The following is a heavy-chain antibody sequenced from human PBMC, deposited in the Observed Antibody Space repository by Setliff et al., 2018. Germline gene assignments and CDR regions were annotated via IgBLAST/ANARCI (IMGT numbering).Heavy chain of an antibody. J-gene: IGHJ3*02. Sequence: ETLSLTCTVSGGSISSSSYYWGWIRQPPGKGLEWIGSIYYSGSTYYNPSLKSRVTISVDTSKNQFSLKLSSVTAADTAVYYCARGDYYDSSAYSPDTLDIWGQGTMVTVSS. CDR3: ARGDYYDSSAYSPDTLDI. D-gene: IGHD3-22*01. CDR2: IYYSGST. CDR1: GGSISSSSYY. V-gene: IGHV4-39*01.